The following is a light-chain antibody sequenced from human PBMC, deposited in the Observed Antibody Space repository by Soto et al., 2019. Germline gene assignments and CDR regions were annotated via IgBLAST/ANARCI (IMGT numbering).Light chain of an antibody. J-gene: IGLJ3*02. CDR1: NSDVGAYNY. Sequence: QSALTQPASVSGSPGQSITISCTGSNSDVGAYNYVSWYQQHPGKAPKVMIYEVNDRPSGVSNRFSGSKSGNTASLTISGLQAEDEADYYCCSYTNSNTWVFGGGTKVTVL. CDR3: CSYTNSNTWV. V-gene: IGLV2-14*01. CDR2: EVN.